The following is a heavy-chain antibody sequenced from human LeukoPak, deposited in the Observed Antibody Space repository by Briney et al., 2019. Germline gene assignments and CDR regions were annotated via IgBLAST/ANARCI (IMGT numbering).Heavy chain of an antibody. J-gene: IGHJ4*02. V-gene: IGHV3-23*01. D-gene: IGHD3-3*01. CDR3: AKFSAYYDFWSGYYLDSDPGSDY. CDR1: GFTFSSYA. Sequence: GSLRLSCAASGFTFSSYAMSWVRQAPGKGLEWVSAISGSGGSTYYAHSVKGRFTISRDNSKNTLYLQMNSLRAEDTAVYYCAKFSAYYDFWSGYYLDSDPGSDYWGQGTLVTVSS. CDR2: ISGSGGST.